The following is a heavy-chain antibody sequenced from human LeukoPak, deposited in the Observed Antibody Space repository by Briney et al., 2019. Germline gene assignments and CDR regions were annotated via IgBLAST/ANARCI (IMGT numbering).Heavy chain of an antibody. CDR2: IYYSGST. J-gene: IGHJ5*02. V-gene: IGHV4-59*08. D-gene: IGHD3-10*01. Sequence: SETLSLTCTVSGGSISSYYWSWIRQPPGKGLEWIGYIYYSGSTNYNPSLKSRVTISVDTSKNQFSLKLSSVTAADTAVYYRARLGTMVRGVINGLDWFDPWGQGTLVTVSS. CDR1: GGSISSYY. CDR3: ARLGTMVRGVINGLDWFDP.